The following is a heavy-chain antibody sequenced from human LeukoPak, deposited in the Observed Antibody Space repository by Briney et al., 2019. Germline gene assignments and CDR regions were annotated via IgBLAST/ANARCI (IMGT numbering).Heavy chain of an antibody. V-gene: IGHV3-30*04. Sequence: GGSLRLSCVVSAFTFSGYSMHWVRQAPGKGLEWVAFISHDGSNKYCADSLKGRFTISRDNSKNTLFLQMNSLRPEDTAVYYCARVGYDYNWYDAFDIWGQGTMVTVSS. CDR3: ARVGYDYNWYDAFDI. CDR2: ISHDGSNK. J-gene: IGHJ3*02. D-gene: IGHD1-1*01. CDR1: AFTFSGYS.